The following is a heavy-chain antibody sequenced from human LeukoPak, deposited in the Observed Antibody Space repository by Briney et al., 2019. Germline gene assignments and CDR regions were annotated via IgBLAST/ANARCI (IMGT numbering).Heavy chain of an antibody. Sequence: SETLSLTCTVSGGSISSSSYYWGWIRQPPGKGLEWIGSIYYSGSTYYNPSLKSRVTISVDTSKNQFSLKLSSVAAADTAVYYCARPKDYDSSGYPFDYWGQGTLVTVSS. V-gene: IGHV4-39*01. D-gene: IGHD3-22*01. CDR2: IYYSGST. J-gene: IGHJ4*02. CDR1: GGSISSSSYY. CDR3: ARPKDYDSSGYPFDY.